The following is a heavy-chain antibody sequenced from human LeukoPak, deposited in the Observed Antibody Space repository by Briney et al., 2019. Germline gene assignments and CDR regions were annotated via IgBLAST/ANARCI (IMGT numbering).Heavy chain of an antibody. V-gene: IGHV3-7*01. CDR2: IKQDGSEK. CDR3: ASGGVVIISDDAFDI. D-gene: IGHD3-3*01. Sequence: GGSLRLSCAASGFTFSDYYMSWIRQAPGKGLEWMANIKQDGSEKYYVDSVKGRFTISRDNAKNSLYLQMNSLRAEDTAVYYCASGGVVIISDDAFDIWGQGTMVTVSS. J-gene: IGHJ3*02. CDR1: GFTFSDYY.